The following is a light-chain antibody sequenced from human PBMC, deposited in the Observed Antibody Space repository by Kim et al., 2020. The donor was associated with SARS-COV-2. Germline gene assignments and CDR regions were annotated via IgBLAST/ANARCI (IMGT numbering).Light chain of an antibody. J-gene: IGLJ1*01. CDR2: DND. Sequence: QKVAISCPGTSSNIGNNYVSWYHHVPGATPPLLIYDNDQRPSGIPDRFSVSKSGTSATLCITGLQTGDEADYYCATWDSDPSAYVFGSGTKVTVL. V-gene: IGLV1-51*01. CDR3: ATWDSDPSAYV. CDR1: SSNIGNNY.